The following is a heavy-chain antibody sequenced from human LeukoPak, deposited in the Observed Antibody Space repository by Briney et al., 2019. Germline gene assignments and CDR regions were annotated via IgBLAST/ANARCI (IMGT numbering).Heavy chain of an antibody. CDR1: GYTFTSYG. CDR3: ARAMVRGVIPQYWFDP. J-gene: IGHJ5*02. V-gene: IGHV1-18*01. Sequence: ASVKVSCKASGYTFTSYGITWVRQAPGQGLGWMGWISAYNGNTNYAQKLQGRVTMTTDTSTSTAYMELRGLRSDDTAVYYCARAMVRGVIPQYWFDPWGRGTLVTVSS. CDR2: ISAYNGNT. D-gene: IGHD3-10*01.